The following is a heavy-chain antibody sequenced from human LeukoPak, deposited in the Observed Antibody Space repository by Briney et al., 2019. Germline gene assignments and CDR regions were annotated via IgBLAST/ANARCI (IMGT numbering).Heavy chain of an antibody. V-gene: IGHV3-11*01. CDR1: GFTFSDYY. CDR2: ISSSGSTI. D-gene: IGHD1-7*01. J-gene: IGHJ5*02. CDR3: ARESNNWNYYSPNWFDP. Sequence: GGSLRLSCAVSGFTFSDYYMSWIRQAPGKGLEWVSYISSSGSTIYYADSVKGRFTISRDNAKNSLYLQMNSLRAEDAAVYYCARESNNWNYYSPNWFDPWGQGTLVTVSS.